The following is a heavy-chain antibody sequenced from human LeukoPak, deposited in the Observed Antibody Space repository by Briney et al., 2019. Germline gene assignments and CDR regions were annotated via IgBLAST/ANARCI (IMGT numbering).Heavy chain of an antibody. J-gene: IGHJ5*02. V-gene: IGHV3-74*01. CDR1: GFTFSSYW. Sequence: GGSLRLSCAASGFTFSSYWIHWVRHAPGKGLVWVSRINSDGSSTSYADSVKGRFTISRDNAKNSLYLQTNSLRAEDTAVYYCARDSGTTGEVKFDPWGQGTLVTVSS. D-gene: IGHD3-10*01. CDR2: INSDGSST. CDR3: ARDSGTTGEVKFDP.